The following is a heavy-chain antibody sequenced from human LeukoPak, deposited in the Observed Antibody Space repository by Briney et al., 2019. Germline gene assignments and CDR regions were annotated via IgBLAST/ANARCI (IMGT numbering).Heavy chain of an antibody. D-gene: IGHD3-22*01. J-gene: IGHJ4*02. CDR2: IIPIFGTA. CDR1: GGTFSSYA. Sequence: ASVKVSCKASGGTFSSYAISWVRQAPGQGLEWMGGIIPIFGTANYAKKFQGRVTITADESTSTTYMELSSLRSEDTAVYYCARDMGYDRSGSLRYWGQGTLVTVSS. V-gene: IGHV1-69*13. CDR3: ARDMGYDRSGSLRY.